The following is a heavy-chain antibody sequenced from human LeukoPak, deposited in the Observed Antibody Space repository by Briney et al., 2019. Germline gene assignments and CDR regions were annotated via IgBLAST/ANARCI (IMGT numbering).Heavy chain of an antibody. CDR1: GFTFSSYA. CDR3: ARSSRAVAGQFDY. Sequence: PGGSLRLSCAASGFTFSSYAMHWVRQAPGKGLEWVAVISYDGSNKYYADSVKGRFTISRDNSKNTLYLQMNSLRAEDTAVYYCARSSRAVAGQFDYLGQGTLVTGSS. V-gene: IGHV3-30*04. D-gene: IGHD6-19*01. J-gene: IGHJ4*02. CDR2: ISYDGSNK.